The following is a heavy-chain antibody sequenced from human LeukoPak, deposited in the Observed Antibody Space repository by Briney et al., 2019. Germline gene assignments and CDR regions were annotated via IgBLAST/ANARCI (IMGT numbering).Heavy chain of an antibody. CDR3: ARVGYSSSSSFDP. CDR2: INHSGST. CDR1: GGSISSGGYY. V-gene: IGHV4-39*07. J-gene: IGHJ5*02. D-gene: IGHD6-6*01. Sequence: SETLSLTCTVSGGSISSGGYYWSWIRQPPGKGLEWIGEINHSGSTNYNPSLKSRVTISVDTSKNQFSLKLSSVTAADTAVYYCARVGYSSSSSFDPWGQGTLVTVSS.